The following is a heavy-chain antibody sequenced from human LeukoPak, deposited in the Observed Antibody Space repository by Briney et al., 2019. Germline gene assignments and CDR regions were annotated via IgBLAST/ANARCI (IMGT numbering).Heavy chain of an antibody. D-gene: IGHD3-22*01. V-gene: IGHV4-34*01. Sequence: SETLSLTCAVYGGSFSGYYWSWIRQPPGKGLEWIGEINHSGSTNYNPSLKGRVTISVDTSKNQFSLKLSSVTAADTAVYYCARDRIEGRDSSGYYYGWFDPWGQGTLVTVSS. CDR3: ARDRIEGRDSSGYYYGWFDP. J-gene: IGHJ5*02. CDR1: GGSFSGYY. CDR2: INHSGST.